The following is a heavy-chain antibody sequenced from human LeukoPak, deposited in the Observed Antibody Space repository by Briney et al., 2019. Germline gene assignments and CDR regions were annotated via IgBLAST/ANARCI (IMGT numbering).Heavy chain of an antibody. CDR2: IYPRDGST. CDR3: ARDQDGFDY. D-gene: IGHD5-24*01. Sequence: ASVTASCTASGYTFTSNYIHWVRQAPGQGLEWMGMIYPRDGSTSYAQKFQGRVTVTRDTSTSTVHMELSGLRSEDTAVYYCARDQDGFDYWGQGTLVTVSS. J-gene: IGHJ4*02. CDR1: GYTFTSNY. V-gene: IGHV1-46*01.